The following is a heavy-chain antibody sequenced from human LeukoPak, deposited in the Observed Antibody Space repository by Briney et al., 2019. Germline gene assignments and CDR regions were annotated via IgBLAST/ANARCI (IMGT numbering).Heavy chain of an antibody. CDR2: ISDSGGTT. Sequence: GGSLRLSCTASGFTFSKYAMSWVRQAPGKGLEWVSTISDSGGTTYYSDSVKGRFTLSRDNSKNTLYLQMNSLRAEDTAVYYCARDGQDYGTFDYWGQGTLVTVSS. D-gene: IGHD4-17*01. CDR1: GFTFSKYA. CDR3: ARDGQDYGTFDY. J-gene: IGHJ4*02. V-gene: IGHV3-23*01.